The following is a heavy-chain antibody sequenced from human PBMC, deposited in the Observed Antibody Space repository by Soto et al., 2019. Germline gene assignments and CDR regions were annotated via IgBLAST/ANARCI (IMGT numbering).Heavy chain of an antibody. Sequence: EVQVLESGGGMAQPGRSLRLSCAVSGLSFSSYAMTWVRQSPGKRLEWVSSISRSGNSTYSADSVRGRFTISRDNSKNALYLQMNSLRAEDTAVYYCAKDAKILDWLPTSYYFDFWGQGALVTVSS. CDR2: ISRSGNST. CDR1: GLSFSSYA. D-gene: IGHD3-9*01. J-gene: IGHJ4*02. CDR3: AKDAKILDWLPTSYYFDF. V-gene: IGHV3-23*01.